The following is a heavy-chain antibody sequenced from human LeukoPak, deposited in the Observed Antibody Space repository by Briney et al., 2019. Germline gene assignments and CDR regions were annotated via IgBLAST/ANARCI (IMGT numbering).Heavy chain of an antibody. CDR3: ARGGRGYCSSSSCCFDS. CDR1: GDSVSSNSAA. Sequence: SQTLSLTCAISGDSVSSNSAAWNWIRQSPSRGLEWLGRTYYRSKWYNDYAVSVKSRITINPDTSKNQFSLQLNSVTPEDTAIYYCARGGRGYCSSSSCCFDSWGQGALVTVSS. J-gene: IGHJ4*02. CDR2: TYYRSKWYN. D-gene: IGHD2-2*01. V-gene: IGHV6-1*01.